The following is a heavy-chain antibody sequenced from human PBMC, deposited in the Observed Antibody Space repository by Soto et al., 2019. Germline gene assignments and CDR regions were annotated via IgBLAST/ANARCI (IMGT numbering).Heavy chain of an antibody. J-gene: IGHJ4*01. CDR3: ARDTHYYGDREAVQYYVDY. D-gene: IGHD4-17*01. CDR1: RRFFSSYT. CDR2: IIPILGIA. V-gene: IGHV1-69*04. Sequence: SVQVSCKASRRFFSSYTISWVRQDPGQGLEWMGRIIPILGIANYAQKFQGRVTIIADKSTGTAYMELSSLRSEDTAVYYCARDTHYYGDREAVQYYVDYWG.